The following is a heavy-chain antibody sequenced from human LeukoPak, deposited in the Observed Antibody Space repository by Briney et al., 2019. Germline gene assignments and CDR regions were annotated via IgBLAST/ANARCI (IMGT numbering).Heavy chain of an antibody. J-gene: IGHJ4*02. Sequence: GGSLRLSCAASGFTFSSYAMSWVRQAPGKGLEWVSAISGSGGSTYYADSVKGRFTISRENSKNTLYLQMNSLRAEDTAVYYCAKDLYLQWLVPFSTGIYFDYWGQGTLVTVSS. CDR2: ISGSGGST. CDR1: GFTFSSYA. V-gene: IGHV3-23*01. D-gene: IGHD6-19*01. CDR3: AKDLYLQWLVPFSTGIYFDY.